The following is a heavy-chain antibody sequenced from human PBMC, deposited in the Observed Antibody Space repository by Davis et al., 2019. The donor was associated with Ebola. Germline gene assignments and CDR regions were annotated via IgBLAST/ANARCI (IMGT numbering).Heavy chain of an antibody. J-gene: IGHJ5*02. D-gene: IGHD6-13*01. Sequence: GESLKISCAASALTFSNYAMSWVRQAPGKGLEWVSAISGSGGSTHSADSVKGRFTISRDNSKNTLYLQMNSLRAEDTAVYYCAKGYSSSWYNWFDPWGQGILVTVSS. CDR2: ISGSGGST. CDR3: AKGYSSSWYNWFDP. V-gene: IGHV3-23*01. CDR1: ALTFSNYA.